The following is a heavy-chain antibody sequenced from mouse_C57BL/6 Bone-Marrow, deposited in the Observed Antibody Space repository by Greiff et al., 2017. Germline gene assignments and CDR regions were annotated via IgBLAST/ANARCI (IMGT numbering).Heavy chain of an antibody. CDR2: IYPRDGST. J-gene: IGHJ3*01. CDR3: ARRGNYYDYDVGFAY. Sequence: VQLVESDAELVKPGASVKISCKVSGYTFTDHTIHWMKQRPEQGLEWIGYIYPRDGSTKYNEKFKGKATLTADKSSSTAYMQLNSLTSEDSAVYFCARRGNYYDYDVGFAYWGQGTLVTVSA. V-gene: IGHV1-78*01. CDR1: GYTFTDHT. D-gene: IGHD2-4*01.